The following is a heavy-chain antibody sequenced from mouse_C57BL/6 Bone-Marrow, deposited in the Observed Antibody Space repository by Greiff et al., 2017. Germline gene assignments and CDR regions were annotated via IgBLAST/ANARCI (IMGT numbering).Heavy chain of an antibody. CDR2: IDPETGGT. CDR1: GYTFTDYE. CDR3: TRWGYTGTGDWYFDV. V-gene: IGHV1-15*01. J-gene: IGHJ1*03. Sequence: QVQLQQSGAELVRPGASVTLSCKASGYTFTDYEMHWVKQTPVHGLEWIGAIDPETGGTAYNQKFKGKAILTADKSSSTAYMELRSLTSEDSAVYYCTRWGYTGTGDWYFDVWGTGTTVTVSS. D-gene: IGHD4-1*01.